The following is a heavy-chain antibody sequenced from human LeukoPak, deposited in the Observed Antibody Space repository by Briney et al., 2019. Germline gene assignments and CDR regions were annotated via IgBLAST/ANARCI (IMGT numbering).Heavy chain of an antibody. CDR2: NN. V-gene: IGHV3-30*02. Sequence: NNYYADSVKGRFTISRDNSKNTLYLQMNSLRAEDTAVYYCAKDGSYYDSSGYYYDAFDIWGQGTMVTVSS. CDR3: AKDGSYYDSSGYYYDAFDI. J-gene: IGHJ3*02. D-gene: IGHD3-22*01.